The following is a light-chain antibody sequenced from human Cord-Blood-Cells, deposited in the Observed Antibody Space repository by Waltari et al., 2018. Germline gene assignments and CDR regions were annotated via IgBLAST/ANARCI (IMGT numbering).Light chain of an antibody. J-gene: IGLJ2*01. CDR1: SSDVGGFTY. Sequence: QSALTQPASVSGSPGQSLPLSCPGTSSDVGGFTYVSWYQQHPGKAPKLMIYDVSNRPSGVSNRFSGSKSGNTASLTISGLQAEDEADYYCSSYTSSSVVFGGGTKLTVL. CDR3: SSYTSSSVV. CDR2: DVS. V-gene: IGLV2-14*01.